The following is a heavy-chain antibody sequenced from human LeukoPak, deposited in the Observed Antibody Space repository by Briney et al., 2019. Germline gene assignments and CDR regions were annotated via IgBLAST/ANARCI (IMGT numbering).Heavy chain of an antibody. J-gene: IGHJ4*02. CDR1: GFTFDDYA. V-gene: IGHV3-9*01. D-gene: IGHD6-19*01. CDR2: ISWNSGSI. CDR3: AKDISGSSGWSRFDY. Sequence: GGSLRLSCAASGFTFDDYAMHWVRQAPGKGLEWVSGISWNSGSIGYADSVKGRFTIFRDNAKNSLYLQMNSLRAEDTALYYCAKDISGSSGWSRFDYWGQGTLVTVSS.